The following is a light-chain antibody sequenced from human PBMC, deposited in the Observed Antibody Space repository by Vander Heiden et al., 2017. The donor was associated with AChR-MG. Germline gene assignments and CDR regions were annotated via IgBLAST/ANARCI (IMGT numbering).Light chain of an antibody. CDR1: SSK. CDR3: GAWESSLRTFV. V-gene: IGLV1-51*02. CDR2: ENY. Sequence: SVLTRPPSVSAAPGQKVTISCSGSSSKLLIYENYKRPSGIPDRFSGSTSGTSAALGITGLQTGDEADYYCGAWESSLRTFVFGPGTKVTVL. J-gene: IGLJ1*01.